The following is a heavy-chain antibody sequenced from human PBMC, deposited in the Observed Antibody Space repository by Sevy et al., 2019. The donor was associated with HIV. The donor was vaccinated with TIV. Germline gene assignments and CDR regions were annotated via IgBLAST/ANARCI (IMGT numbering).Heavy chain of an antibody. CDR1: GFTFSSYD. CDR3: AKSMGGFDAFDI. Sequence: GGSLRLSCAASGFTFSSYDMSWVRQAPGKGLEWVSVISGSGVSTYYADSVKGRFTISRDNSKNTLDLQLNSLRAEDTAVYYCAKSMGGFDAFDIWGQGTMVTVSS. J-gene: IGHJ3*02. V-gene: IGHV3-23*01. CDR2: ISGSGVST. D-gene: IGHD6-25*01.